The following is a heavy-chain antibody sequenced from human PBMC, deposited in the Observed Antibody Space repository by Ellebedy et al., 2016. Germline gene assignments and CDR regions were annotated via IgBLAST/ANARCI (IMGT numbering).Heavy chain of an antibody. D-gene: IGHD5-24*01. Sequence: GESLKISCAASGFTFSGYAMNWVRQAPGKGLEWVSTISTRGANTYYADSVKGRFTVSRDNSKNTLYLQMDSLRAEDTAIYYCAKENRDGYNWIDYWGQGTLVTVSS. J-gene: IGHJ4*02. CDR2: ISTRGANT. V-gene: IGHV3-23*01. CDR3: AKENRDGYNWIDY. CDR1: GFTFSGYA.